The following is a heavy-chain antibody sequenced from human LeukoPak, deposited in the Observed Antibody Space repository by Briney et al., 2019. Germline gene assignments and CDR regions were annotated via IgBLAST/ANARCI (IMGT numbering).Heavy chain of an antibody. CDR1: GFTFSSYA. D-gene: IGHD2/OR15-2a*01. J-gene: IGHJ4*02. Sequence: GGSLRLSCAPSGFTFSSYAMSWVRQAPGKGLEWVSSTSGSGITTYYGDSVKGRSTTSRDNSKNTLYLQMNSLRAEDTAVYYCARISTSSPSDHWGQGTLVTVSS. CDR2: TSGSGITT. CDR3: ARISTSSPSDH. V-gene: IGHV3-23*01.